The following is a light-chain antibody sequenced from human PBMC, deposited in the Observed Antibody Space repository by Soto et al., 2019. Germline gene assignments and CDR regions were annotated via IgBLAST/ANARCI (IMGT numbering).Light chain of an antibody. Sequence: EIVLTQSPGTLSLSPGERATLSCRASQTVTRSSLAWYQQKPGQAPRLLIYCASSRATGIPDMFSGSASWTDVTRTISSLEAEEVPTYCCPKHNSGPPSFGGWTKVAI. CDR2: CAS. J-gene: IGKJ4*01. CDR3: PKHNSGPPS. V-gene: IGKV3-20*01. CDR1: QTVTRSS.